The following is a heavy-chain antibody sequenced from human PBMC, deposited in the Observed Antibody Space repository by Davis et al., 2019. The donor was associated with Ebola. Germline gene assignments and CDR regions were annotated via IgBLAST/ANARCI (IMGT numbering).Heavy chain of an antibody. J-gene: IGHJ4*02. Sequence: SETLSLTCTVSGDSISSDYYWSWIRQPPGRSLEWIGYIYYTGSAYYNPSLKSRLTMSVDTSNNQFSLKLSSVTAADTAMYYCARCLYSGRSDYWGQGTLVTVSS. CDR2: IYYTGSA. CDR3: ARCLYSGRSDY. D-gene: IGHD6-19*01. CDR1: GDSISSDYY. V-gene: IGHV4-30-4*01.